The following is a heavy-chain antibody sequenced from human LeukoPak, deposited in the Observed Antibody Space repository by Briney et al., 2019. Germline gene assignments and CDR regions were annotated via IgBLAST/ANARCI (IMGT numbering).Heavy chain of an antibody. D-gene: IGHD5-12*01. Sequence: PGGSLRLSRAASEFTHNRYSMNGVRQTPGRGLEWVSSISGIRYNIYYADSVKGRFTISRDDAKNSLYLQMNTRRAEDTGVYYCARDMVEATNRGIDYWGQGTLVIVSS. J-gene: IGHJ4*02. CDR3: ARDMVEATNRGIDY. CDR2: ISGIRYNI. CDR1: EFTHNRYS. V-gene: IGHV3-21*06.